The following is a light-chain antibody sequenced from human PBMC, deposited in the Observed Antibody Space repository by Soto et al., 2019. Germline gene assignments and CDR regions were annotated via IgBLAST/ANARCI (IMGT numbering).Light chain of an antibody. CDR3: TSWTTSTTMI. J-gene: IGLJ2*01. V-gene: IGLV2-14*03. CDR1: RSDIGAYNF. Sequence: QSVLTQPASVSGSPGQSITISCTGTRSDIGAYNFVSWYQQHPGEVPKLMLYDVNVRPSGVSNRFSGSKSGNTASLTISGLQAEDEADDYCTSWTTSTTMIFGGGTKLNAL. CDR2: DVN.